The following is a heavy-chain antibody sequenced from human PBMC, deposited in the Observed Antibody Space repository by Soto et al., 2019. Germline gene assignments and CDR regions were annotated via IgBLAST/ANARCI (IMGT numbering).Heavy chain of an antibody. J-gene: IGHJ5*02. CDR1: GGSFSGYY. CDR2: INHSGST. D-gene: IGHD3-10*01. CDR3: ARGRTMVRGVIINRNWFDP. Sequence: PSETLSLTCAVYGGSFSGYYWSWIRQPPGKGLEWIGEINHSGSTNYNPSLKSRVTISVDTSKNQFSLKLSSVTAADTAVYYCARGRTMVRGVIINRNWFDPWGQGTLVTVSS. V-gene: IGHV4-34*01.